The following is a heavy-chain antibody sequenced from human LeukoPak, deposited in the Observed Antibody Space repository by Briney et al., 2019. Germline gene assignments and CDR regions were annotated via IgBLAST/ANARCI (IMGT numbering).Heavy chain of an antibody. V-gene: IGHV1-69*04. CDR3: ARDLYGGNSPDY. Sequence: GASVKVSCKASGGTFSSYTISWVRQAPGQGLEWMGRIIPILGIANYAQKFQGRVTITADKSTSTAYMELSSLRPEDTAVYYCARDLYGGNSPDYWGQGTLVTVSS. CDR2: IIPILGIA. J-gene: IGHJ4*02. CDR1: GGTFSSYT. D-gene: IGHD4-23*01.